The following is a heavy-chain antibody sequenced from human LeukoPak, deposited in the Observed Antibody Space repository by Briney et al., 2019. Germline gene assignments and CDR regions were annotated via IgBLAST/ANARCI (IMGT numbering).Heavy chain of an antibody. J-gene: IGHJ5*02. CDR1: GGSFSGYY. V-gene: IGHV4-34*01. CDR3: ARRVTMVRGVIWFDP. Sequence: PSETLSLTCAVYGGSFSGYYWSWIRQPPGKGPEWIGEINHSGSTNYNPSLKSRVTISVDTSKNQFSLKLSSVTVADTAVYYCARRVTMVRGVIWFDPWGPGTLVTVSS. CDR2: INHSGST. D-gene: IGHD3-10*01.